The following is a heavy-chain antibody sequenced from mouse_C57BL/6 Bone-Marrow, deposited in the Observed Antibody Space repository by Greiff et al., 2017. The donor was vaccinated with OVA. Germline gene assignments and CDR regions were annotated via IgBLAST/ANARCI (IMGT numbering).Heavy chain of an antibody. CDR1: GFTFSNYW. CDR3: TDGGYYDSMDY. J-gene: IGHJ4*01. V-gene: IGHV6-3*01. Sequence: EVKLEESGGGLVQPGGSMKLSCGASGFTFSNYWMNWVRQSPEKGLEWVAQIRLKSDNYATHYAESVKGRFTISRDDSKSIVYLHMNNLRSEDTEIYYCTDGGYYDSMDYWGQGTSVTVSS. CDR2: IRLKSDNYAT. D-gene: IGHD2-2*01.